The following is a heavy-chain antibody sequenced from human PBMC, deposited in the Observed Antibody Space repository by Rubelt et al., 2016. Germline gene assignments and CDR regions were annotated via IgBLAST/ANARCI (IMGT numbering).Heavy chain of an antibody. V-gene: IGHV1-8*01. Sequence: DINWVRQATGQGLEWVGWMNLNSGNTGYAQKFQGRVTMTRDTSISTAYMELSSLRSEDTAVYYCARSPQLWWPRTAYYFDYWGQGTLVTVSS. J-gene: IGHJ4*02. CDR1: D. CDR3: ARSPQLWWPRTAYYFDY. D-gene: IGHD5-18*01. CDR2: MNLNSGNT.